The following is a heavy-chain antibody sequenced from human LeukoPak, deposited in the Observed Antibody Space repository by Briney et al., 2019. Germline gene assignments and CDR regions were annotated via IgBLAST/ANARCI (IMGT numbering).Heavy chain of an antibody. Sequence: PGGSLRLSCAASGFDLSTYEMNWVRQAPGKRLEWIADITISGHTKNYADSVKGRLTISRDNARTSLYLQMNSLRVEDTGVYYCARGDPHADLWGQGTLVTVSS. CDR2: ITISGHTK. CDR3: ARGDPHADL. V-gene: IGHV3-48*03. CDR1: GFDLSTYE. J-gene: IGHJ5*02.